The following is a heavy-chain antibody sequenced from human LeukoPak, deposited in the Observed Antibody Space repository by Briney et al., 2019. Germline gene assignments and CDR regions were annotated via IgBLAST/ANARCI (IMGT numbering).Heavy chain of an antibody. CDR3: ASSRSITYYYGSGSYLADAFDI. J-gene: IGHJ3*02. Sequence: SETLSLTCTVSGGSISSSSYYWGWIRQPPGKGLEWIGSIYYSGSTYYNPSLKSRVTISVDTSKNQFSLKLSSVTAADTAVYYCASSRSITYYYGSGSYLADAFDIWGQGTMVTVSS. V-gene: IGHV4-39*01. CDR1: GGSISSSSYY. CDR2: IYYSGST. D-gene: IGHD3-10*01.